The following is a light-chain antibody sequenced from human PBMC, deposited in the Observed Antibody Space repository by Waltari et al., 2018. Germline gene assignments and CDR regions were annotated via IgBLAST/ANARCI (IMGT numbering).Light chain of an antibody. V-gene: IGKV3-20*01. CDR1: QSVGSSS. CDR3: QQHGTLPAT. Sequence: EMVLTQSPGTASLSQGERATLSCRASQSVGSSSLAWYKQKPGQAPRLVIYRASRRATGIPDRFSGSGSGTDFSLTISRLEPEDFAVYYCQQHGTLPATFGQGTKVEIK. CDR2: RAS. J-gene: IGKJ1*01.